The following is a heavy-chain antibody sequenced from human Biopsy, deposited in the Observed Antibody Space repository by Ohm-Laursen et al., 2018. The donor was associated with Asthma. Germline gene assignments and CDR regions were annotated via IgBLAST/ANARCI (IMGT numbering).Heavy chain of an antibody. CDR3: ARTFHFWSPYHAEHYQL. CDR2: IKHDGGEK. V-gene: IGHV3-7*01. J-gene: IGHJ1*01. CDR1: GFTFGDYW. Sequence: GSLRLSCAASGFTFGDYWMSWVRQVPGKGLEWVANIKHDGGEKNHVDSLKGRFTISRDNAKNSLYLQMNSLRAEDTAVYYCARTFHFWSPYHAEHYQLWGRGTLVTVSS. D-gene: IGHD3-3*02.